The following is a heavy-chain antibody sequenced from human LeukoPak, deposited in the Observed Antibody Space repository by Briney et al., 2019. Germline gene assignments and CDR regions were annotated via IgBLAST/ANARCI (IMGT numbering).Heavy chain of an antibody. CDR1: GGSIRSYY. Sequence: KPSKPLSFTGTVPGGSIRSYYWSWIRKPPEKGLEWIGHMYYSGSTNDTPSLKSRVTISVDTSKNQVSLRLSSVTAADTAVYYCARVDPGTYYYGMDVWGQGTTVTVSS. CDR2: MYYSGST. J-gene: IGHJ6*02. D-gene: IGHD3/OR15-3a*01. V-gene: IGHV4-59*01. CDR3: ARVDPGTYYYGMDV.